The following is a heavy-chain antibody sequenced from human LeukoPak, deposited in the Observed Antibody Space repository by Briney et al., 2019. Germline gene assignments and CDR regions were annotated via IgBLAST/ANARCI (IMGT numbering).Heavy chain of an antibody. J-gene: IGHJ6*02. D-gene: IGHD6-19*01. CDR2: IYTSGST. V-gene: IGHV4-4*07. CDR1: GGSLSSYY. CDR3: ARDGGAVAGTYYYYGMDV. Sequence: PSETLSLPCTVSGGSLSSYYWSWIRQPAGKGLEWIGRIYTSGSTNYNPSLKSRVTMSVDTSKNQFSLKLSSVTAADTAVYYCARDGGAVAGTYYYYGMDVWGQGTTVTVSS.